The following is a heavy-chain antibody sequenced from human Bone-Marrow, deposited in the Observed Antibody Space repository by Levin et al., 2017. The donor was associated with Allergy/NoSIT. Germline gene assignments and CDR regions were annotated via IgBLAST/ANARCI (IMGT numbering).Heavy chain of an antibody. CDR1: ELTFTNYI. D-gene: IGHD2-2*01. CDR2: ISGSGGST. V-gene: IGHV3-23*01. J-gene: IGHJ4*02. CDR3: TKDRYCTTTTCPFDY. Sequence: GESLKISCAASELTFTNYIMSWVRQAPGKGLEWVSGISGSGGSTYYADSVKGRFTISRDNSRNTLYLHMNSLRAEDTAVYYCTKDRYCTTTTCPFDYWGQGTLVTVSS.